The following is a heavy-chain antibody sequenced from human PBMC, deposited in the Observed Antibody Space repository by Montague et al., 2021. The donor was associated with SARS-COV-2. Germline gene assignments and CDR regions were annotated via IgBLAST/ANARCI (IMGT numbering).Heavy chain of an antibody. V-gene: IGHV3-23*01. Sequence: SLRLSCAASGFTFSSYTITWVRQAPGKGLEWVSGISGSGGSTYYADSVKGRFTISRDSSKNTLYLQMNSLRAEDTAVYYCAKDRSSSGWFGGLDYWGQGTLVTVSS. J-gene: IGHJ4*02. D-gene: IGHD6-19*01. CDR1: GFTFSSYT. CDR3: AKDRSSSGWFGGLDY. CDR2: ISGSGGST.